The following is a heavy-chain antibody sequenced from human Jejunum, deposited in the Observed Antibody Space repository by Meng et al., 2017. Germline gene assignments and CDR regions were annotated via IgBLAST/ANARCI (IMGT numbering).Heavy chain of an antibody. D-gene: IGHD5-18*01. CDR1: GFTFSSYA. Sequence: GESLKISCAASGFTFSSYAMSWVRQAPGKGLEWVSSISDSGGSTYYADSVKGRFTISRDNSKNTLWLQMNSLRAEDTAVYYCAKVMDTTLLFYFDYWGQGTLVTGSS. V-gene: IGHV3-23*01. J-gene: IGHJ4*02. CDR2: ISDSGGST. CDR3: AKVMDTTLLFYFDY.